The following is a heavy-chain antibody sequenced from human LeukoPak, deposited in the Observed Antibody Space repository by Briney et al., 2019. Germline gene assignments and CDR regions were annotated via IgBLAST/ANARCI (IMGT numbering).Heavy chain of an antibody. J-gene: IGHJ6*03. V-gene: IGHV4-4*07. Sequence: SETLSLTCTVSGGSISSYYWSWIRQPAGKGLEWIGRIYTSGSTNYNPSLKSRVTTSVDTSKNQFSLKLSSVTAADTAVYYCARDRVTMVRGVIPRYYYYYMDVWGKGTTVTISS. CDR1: GGSISSYY. CDR3: ARDRVTMVRGVIPRYYYYYMDV. CDR2: IYTSGST. D-gene: IGHD3-10*01.